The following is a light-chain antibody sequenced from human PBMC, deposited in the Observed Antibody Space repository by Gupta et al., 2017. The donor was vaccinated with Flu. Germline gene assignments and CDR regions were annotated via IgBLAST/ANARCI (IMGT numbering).Light chain of an antibody. CDR2: WAS. CDR3: QQYYSTPRT. V-gene: IGKV4-1*01. J-gene: IGKJ1*01. Sequence: DIVMTQSPDSLTVSLGERATINCRSSQSIFYNSNYKNYLAWYQHKPGQPPKLLIYWASTRESGVPDRFMGSGSGTDFTLTISSLQAEDVAVYYCQQYYSTPRTFGQGTKVEIK. CDR1: QSIFYNSNYKNY.